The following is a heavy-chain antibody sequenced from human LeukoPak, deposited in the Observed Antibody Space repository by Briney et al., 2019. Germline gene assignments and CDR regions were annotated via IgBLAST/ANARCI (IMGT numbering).Heavy chain of an antibody. CDR2: IYHSGST. V-gene: IGHV4-39*07. Sequence: SETLSLTCAVSGASISGSAYYWGWIRQPPGKGLEWIGEIYHSGSTNYNPSLKSRVTISVDKSKNQFSLKLSSVTAADTAVYYCASIAAADRPYYFDYWGQGTLVTVSS. J-gene: IGHJ4*02. CDR1: GASISGSAYY. D-gene: IGHD6-13*01. CDR3: ASIAAADRPYYFDY.